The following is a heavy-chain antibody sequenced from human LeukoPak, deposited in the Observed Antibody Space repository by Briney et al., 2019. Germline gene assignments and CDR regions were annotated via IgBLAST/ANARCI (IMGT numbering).Heavy chain of an antibody. J-gene: IGHJ3*02. Sequence: GGSLRLSCAASGFTFSSYSMNWVRQAPGKGLGWVLYISSSSSTIYYADSVKGRFTISRDNAKNSLYLQMNSLRDEDTAVYYCARSTYYYDSSGPRADDDAFDIWGQGTMVTVSS. CDR2: ISSSSSTI. CDR1: GFTFSSYS. CDR3: ARSTYYYDSSGPRADDDAFDI. D-gene: IGHD3-22*01. V-gene: IGHV3-48*02.